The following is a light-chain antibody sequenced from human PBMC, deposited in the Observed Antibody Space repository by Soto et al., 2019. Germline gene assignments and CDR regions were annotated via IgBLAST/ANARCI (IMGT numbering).Light chain of an antibody. CDR2: GAS. CDR1: QSVSNIC. J-gene: IGKJ2*01. CDR3: HQYGSSSSPHI. Sequence: EIVSTQSPGTLSLSPGERATLSCRASQSVSNICLAWYQQKPGQAPRLLIYGASSRATGIPDRFSGSGSGTDFTLTISRLEPEVFAVYYCHQYGSSSSPHIFGQ. V-gene: IGKV3-20*01.